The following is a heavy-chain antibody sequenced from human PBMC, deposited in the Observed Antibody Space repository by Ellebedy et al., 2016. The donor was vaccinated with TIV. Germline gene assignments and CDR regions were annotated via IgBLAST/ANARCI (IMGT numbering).Heavy chain of an antibody. CDR3: ARYCNSTTCSNWFDP. CDR1: GYTFTSYG. J-gene: IGHJ5*02. V-gene: IGHV1-18*04. CDR2: ISAYNGNT. Sequence: AASVKVSCKTSGYTFTSYGISWVRQAPGQGLEWMGWISAYNGNTNYAQMLQGRVTMTTDTFTSTAYMELRSPRSDDTAVYYCARYCNSTTCSNWFDPWGQGTLVTVSS. D-gene: IGHD2-2*01.